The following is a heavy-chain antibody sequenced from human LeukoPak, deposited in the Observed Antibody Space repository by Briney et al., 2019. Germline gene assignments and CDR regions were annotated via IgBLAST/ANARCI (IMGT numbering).Heavy chain of an antibody. J-gene: IGHJ6*02. Sequence: SGTLSLTCAVSGASISSHAWWTWVRQPPRKGLEYVGEIYHSGSTIYNPSLSGRVTISVDKSNSQFSLKLTSVTAADTAEYFCARVGTIFYDMDVWGQGTTVTVSS. CDR3: ARVGTIFYDMDV. CDR1: GASISSHAW. D-gene: IGHD3-9*01. CDR2: IYHSGST. V-gene: IGHV4-4*02.